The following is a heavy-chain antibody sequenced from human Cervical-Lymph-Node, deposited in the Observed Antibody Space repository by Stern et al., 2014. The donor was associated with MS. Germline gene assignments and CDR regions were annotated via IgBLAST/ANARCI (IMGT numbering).Heavy chain of an antibody. CDR2: IYNTGIT. D-gene: IGHD6-13*01. Sequence: QVQLQESGPGLVKPSQTLSLTCTVSGGSISRGDYYWSWIRQSPGTGLEWIGHIYNTGITYYNPSLKGRVTISIATSENQFSLRLGSVTAADTAVYYCVRDVYQPSLYSYNMDVWGQGTTVTVSS. J-gene: IGHJ6*02. CDR3: VRDVYQPSLYSYNMDV. V-gene: IGHV4-30-4*08. CDR1: GGSISRGDYY.